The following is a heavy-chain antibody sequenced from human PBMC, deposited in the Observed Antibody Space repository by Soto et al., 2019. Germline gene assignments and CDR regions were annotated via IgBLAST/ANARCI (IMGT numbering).Heavy chain of an antibody. Sequence: PGGSLRLSCAASGFTFDDYAMHWVRQAPGKGLEWVSGISWNSGIIDYADSVKGRFTISRDNAKISLHLQMNSLRAEDTALYYCAKDAFSGYSYGSGFDNWGQGTLVTVSS. CDR1: GFTFDDYA. V-gene: IGHV3-9*01. J-gene: IGHJ4*02. CDR3: AKDAFSGYSYGSGFDN. CDR2: ISWNSGII. D-gene: IGHD5-18*01.